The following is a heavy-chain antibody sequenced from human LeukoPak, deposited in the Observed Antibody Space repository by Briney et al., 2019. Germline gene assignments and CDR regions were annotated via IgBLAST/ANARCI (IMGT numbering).Heavy chain of an antibody. CDR3: ATGVLRFLEWYYYMDV. Sequence: ASVKVSCKVSGYNFNDYYMHWVQQATGKGLEWMGLVDPEDGETIYAEKFQGRVTITADTSTDTAYMELSSLRSEDTAVYYCATGVLRFLEWYYYMDVWGKGTTVTVSS. CDR1: GYNFNDYY. V-gene: IGHV1-69-2*01. D-gene: IGHD3-3*01. J-gene: IGHJ6*03. CDR2: VDPEDGET.